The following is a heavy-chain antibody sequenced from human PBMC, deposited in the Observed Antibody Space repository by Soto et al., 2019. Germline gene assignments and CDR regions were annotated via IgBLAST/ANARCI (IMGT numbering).Heavy chain of an antibody. J-gene: IGHJ4*02. CDR1: GYTFTSYG. V-gene: IGHV1-18*01. CDR3: AGVVVVLAMVIPHIDS. D-gene: IGHD2-15*01. Sequence: QVQLVQSGAEVKKPGASVKVSCKASGYTFTSYGISWVRQAPGQGLEWMGWISAYNGNTNYAQKPQGRVTMTTDTSPSTAYMELRSLRSDDTAVYYCAGVVVVLAMVIPHIDSWGQGTLVTVSS. CDR2: ISAYNGNT.